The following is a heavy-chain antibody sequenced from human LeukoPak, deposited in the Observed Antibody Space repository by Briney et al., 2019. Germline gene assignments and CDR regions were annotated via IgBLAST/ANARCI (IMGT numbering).Heavy chain of an antibody. CDR2: IKQDGSEK. Sequence: GGSLRLSCAAPGFTFSSYWMSWVRQAPGKGLEWVANIKQDGSEKYYVDSVKGRFTISRDNAKNSLYLQMNSLRAEDTAVYYCARGRFGFDYSDYGHPFDIWGQGTMVTVSS. CDR1: GFTFSSYW. J-gene: IGHJ3*02. CDR3: ARGRFGFDYSDYGHPFDI. D-gene: IGHD4-11*01. V-gene: IGHV3-7*01.